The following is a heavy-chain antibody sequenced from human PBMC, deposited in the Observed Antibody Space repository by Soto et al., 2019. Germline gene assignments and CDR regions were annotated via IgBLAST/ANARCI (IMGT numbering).Heavy chain of an antibody. Sequence: LGESLKISCKGSGYIFTTYWIGWVRQMPGKGLEWMGIIYPRDSDTRYSPSFQGQVTISADKSISTAYLQWSSLKASDTAMYYCARPYCSGGSCLDYYGMDVWGQGTTVTVSS. D-gene: IGHD2-15*01. CDR2: IYPRDSDT. V-gene: IGHV5-51*01. CDR1: GYIFTTYW. CDR3: ARPYCSGGSCLDYYGMDV. J-gene: IGHJ6*02.